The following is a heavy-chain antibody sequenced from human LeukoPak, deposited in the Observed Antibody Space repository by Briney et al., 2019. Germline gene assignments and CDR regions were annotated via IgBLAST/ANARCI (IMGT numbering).Heavy chain of an antibody. Sequence: GASVKVSCKTSGGTFSSYAISWVRQAPGQGLEWMGGIIPIFGTANYAQKFQGRVTITADESTSTAYMELSSLRSDDTAVYYCARVGGNYPINWGQGSLVTVSS. CDR2: IIPIFGTA. D-gene: IGHD1-26*01. CDR1: GGTFSSYA. CDR3: ARVGGNYPIN. J-gene: IGHJ4*02. V-gene: IGHV1-69*13.